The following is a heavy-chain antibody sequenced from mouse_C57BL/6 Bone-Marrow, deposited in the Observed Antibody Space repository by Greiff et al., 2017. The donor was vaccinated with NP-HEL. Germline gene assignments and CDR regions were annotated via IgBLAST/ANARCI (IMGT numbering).Heavy chain of an antibody. CDR1: GYTFTDYY. J-gene: IGHJ2*01. CDR2: INPNNGGT. Sequence: EVQVQQSGPELVKPGASVKISCKASGYTFTDYYMNWVKQSHGKSLEWIGDINPNNGGTSYNQKFKGKATLTVDKSSSTAYMELRSPTSEDSAVYYGAKGTTVVARGDYWGQGTTLTVSS. CDR3: AKGTTVVARGDY. V-gene: IGHV1-26*01. D-gene: IGHD1-1*01.